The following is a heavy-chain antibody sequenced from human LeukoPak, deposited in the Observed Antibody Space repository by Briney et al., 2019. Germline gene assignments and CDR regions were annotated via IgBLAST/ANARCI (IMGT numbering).Heavy chain of an antibody. Sequence: GRSLRLPCAASGFTFSTYGMHWVRQAPGKGLEWVALISYDGTNKYYADSVKGRFTISRQHSKITLFLQMKSLRPEDTAVYFCASPRRGYWGQGTRVTVSS. CDR1: GFTFSTYG. J-gene: IGHJ4*02. CDR3: ASPRRGY. CDR2: ISYDGTNK. V-gene: IGHV3-30*03.